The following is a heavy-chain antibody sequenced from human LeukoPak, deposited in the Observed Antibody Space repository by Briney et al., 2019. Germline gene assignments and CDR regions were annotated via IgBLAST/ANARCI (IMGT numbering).Heavy chain of an antibody. D-gene: IGHD4-17*01. J-gene: IGHJ3*02. Sequence: SETLSLTCIVSGYSISNGYYWGWIRQPPGKGLGWIGSIYQSGSSYYNPSLKSRVTISVDTSKNQFSLKLSSVTAADTAVYYCARVVSVTSNAFDIWGQGTMVTVSS. CDR2: IYQSGSS. CDR1: GYSISNGYY. CDR3: ARVVSVTSNAFDI. V-gene: IGHV4-38-2*02.